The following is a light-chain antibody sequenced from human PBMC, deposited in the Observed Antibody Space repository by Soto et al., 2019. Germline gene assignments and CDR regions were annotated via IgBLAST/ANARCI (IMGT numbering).Light chain of an antibody. V-gene: IGLV2-18*02. CDR2: GNS. CDR1: SSDVGSYNR. J-gene: IGLJ2*01. CDR3: QSYDSSLSDVV. Sequence: QSALTQPPSVSGSPGQSVTISCTGTSSDVGSYNRVSWYQQPPGTAPKLLIYGNSNRPSGVPDRFSGSKSGTSASLAITGLQAEDEADYYCQSYDSSLSDVVFGGGTKVTVL.